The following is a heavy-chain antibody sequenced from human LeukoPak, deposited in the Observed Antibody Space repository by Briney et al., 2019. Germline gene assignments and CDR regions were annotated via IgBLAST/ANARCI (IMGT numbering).Heavy chain of an antibody. CDR1: GFTFSSYA. CDR3: AKAGYGGTSGRNYFDY. Sequence: PGGSLRLSCAASGFTFSSYAMSWVRQAPGKGLEWVSAISGSGGSTYYADSVKGRFTISRDNSKNTLYLQMNSLRAEDTAVYYRAKAGYGGTSGRNYFDYWGQGTLVTVSS. J-gene: IGHJ4*02. V-gene: IGHV3-23*01. D-gene: IGHD4-23*01. CDR2: ISGSGGST.